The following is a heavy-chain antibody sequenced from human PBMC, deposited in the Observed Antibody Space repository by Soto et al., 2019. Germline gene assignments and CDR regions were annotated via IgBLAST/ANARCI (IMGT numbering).Heavy chain of an antibody. CDR3: AREGWELRLLGMDV. J-gene: IGHJ6*02. Sequence: TGGSLRLSCAASGFTFSSYSMNWGRQAPGKGLEWVSYISSSSSTIYYADSVKGRFTISRDNAKNSLYLQMNSLRDEDTAVYYCAREGWELRLLGMDVWGQGTTVTVSS. CDR2: ISSSSSTI. V-gene: IGHV3-48*02. CDR1: GFTFSSYS. D-gene: IGHD1-26*01.